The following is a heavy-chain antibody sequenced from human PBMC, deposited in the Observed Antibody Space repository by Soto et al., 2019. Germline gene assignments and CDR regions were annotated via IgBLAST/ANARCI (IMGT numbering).Heavy chain of an antibody. Sequence: QVQLQQWGAGLLKPSETLSLTCAVYGGSFSGYYWCWIRQPPGKGLEWIREIHHSGSTNYNPSLTSRVTGSLDTSKRQFSLKLGSVTAAGTAVYYCAGFYFGYCGQGALVTVSA. CDR2: IHHSGST. J-gene: IGHJ4*02. CDR3: AGFYFGY. CDR1: GGSFSGYY. V-gene: IGHV4-34*01.